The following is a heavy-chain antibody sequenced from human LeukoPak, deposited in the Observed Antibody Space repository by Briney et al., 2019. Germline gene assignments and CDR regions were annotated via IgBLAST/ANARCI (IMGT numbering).Heavy chain of an antibody. Sequence: GGSLRLSCAASGFTLSSYSMNWVRQAPGKGLEWGSFISSSSSTIYYADSVKGRFTISRDNAKNSLYLQMNSLRAEDTAVYYCARDRGGSYSAIDYWGQGTLVSVSS. D-gene: IGHD1-26*01. CDR3: ARDRGGSYSAIDY. CDR2: ISSSSSTI. V-gene: IGHV3-48*04. CDR1: GFTLSSYS. J-gene: IGHJ4*02.